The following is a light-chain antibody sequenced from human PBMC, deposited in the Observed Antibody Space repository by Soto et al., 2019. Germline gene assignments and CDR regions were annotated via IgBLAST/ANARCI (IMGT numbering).Light chain of an antibody. V-gene: IGKV3-11*01. Sequence: IVWTQSPATLSLSPGERATLSCKASQSVTSYLAWYQQRPGQAPRLLIYDASRRATGIPARFSGSGSGADFTLTISTLEPEDFAVYYCQQRSSWPITFGQGTRLEI. CDR3: QQRSSWPIT. CDR2: DAS. CDR1: QSVTSY. J-gene: IGKJ5*01.